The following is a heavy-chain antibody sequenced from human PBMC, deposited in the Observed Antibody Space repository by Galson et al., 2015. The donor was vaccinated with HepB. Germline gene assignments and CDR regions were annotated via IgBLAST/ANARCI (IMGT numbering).Heavy chain of an antibody. CDR3: AHSFYSGTYPFDY. D-gene: IGHD1-26*01. Sequence: PALAKPTQTLTLTCTFSGVSLRTSAVGGGWVRQPPGKALEWLGVSYWDVDKRYSPSLKSRLTITKATSKNQVVLTSTDRDPVDTATYYCAHSFYSGTYPFDYWGQGTLVTVSS. CDR1: GVSLRTSAVG. CDR2: SYWDVDK. J-gene: IGHJ4*02. V-gene: IGHV2-5*02.